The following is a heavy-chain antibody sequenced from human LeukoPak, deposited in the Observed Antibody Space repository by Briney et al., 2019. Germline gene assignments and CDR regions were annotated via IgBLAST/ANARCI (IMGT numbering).Heavy chain of an antibody. Sequence: GGSLRLSCAASGFTFSSYGMHWVREAPGKGLEWGAVIWYDGSNKYSADSVKGRFTISRDNSKNTLYLQMNSLRAEDTAVYYCAREDYDSSGYYYDPHYFDYWGQGTLVTVSS. CDR3: AREDYDSSGYYYDPHYFDY. D-gene: IGHD3-22*01. CDR1: GFTFSSYG. V-gene: IGHV3-33*01. CDR2: IWYDGSNK. J-gene: IGHJ4*02.